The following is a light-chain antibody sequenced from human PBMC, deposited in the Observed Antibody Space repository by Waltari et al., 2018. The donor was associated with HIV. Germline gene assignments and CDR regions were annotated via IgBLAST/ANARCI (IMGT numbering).Light chain of an antibody. CDR3: QVWDRTSDFV. CDR1: NIGRKR. J-gene: IGLJ1*01. Sequence: SYVLTQPPSVSVAPGQTARITCGGDNIGRKRVHWYQQKPGQAPVLVIYYDNYRYSGIPERVSGSNSGNTATLTISRVEAGDEADYHCQVWDRTSDFVFGSGTKVTVL. CDR2: YDN. V-gene: IGLV3-21*04.